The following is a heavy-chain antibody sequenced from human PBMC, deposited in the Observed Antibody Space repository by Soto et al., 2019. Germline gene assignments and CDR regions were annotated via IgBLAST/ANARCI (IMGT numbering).Heavy chain of an antibody. D-gene: IGHD6-6*01. J-gene: IGHJ6*02. V-gene: IGHV1-8*01. CDR2: MNPNSGNT. Sequence: QVQLVQSGAEVKKPGASVKVSCKASGYTFTSYDINWVRQATGQGLEWMGWMNPNSGNTGYAQKFQGRVTMTRNTSISTAYMELSSLRSEDTAVYYCARLGSWEGSSGLGDYYGMVVWGQGTTVTVSS. CDR1: GYTFTSYD. CDR3: ARLGSWEGSSGLGDYYGMVV.